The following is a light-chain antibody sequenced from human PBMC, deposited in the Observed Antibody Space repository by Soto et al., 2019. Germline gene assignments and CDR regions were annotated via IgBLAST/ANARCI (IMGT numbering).Light chain of an antibody. CDR1: YNL. CDR3: AAWDDSLSGV. J-gene: IGLJ2*01. V-gene: IGLV2-14*02. Sequence: QSVLTQPASVSGSPGQSITISCSGTYNLVSWYQQHPGKAPKLMIFEVNKRPSGVSYRFSGSKSGNTASLAISGLRSEDEAHYYCAAWDDSLSGVFGGGTKLTVL. CDR2: EVN.